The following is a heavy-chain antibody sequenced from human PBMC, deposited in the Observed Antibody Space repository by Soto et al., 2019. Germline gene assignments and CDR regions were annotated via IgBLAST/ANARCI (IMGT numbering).Heavy chain of an antibody. CDR3: ARHYSSGSRNWFDP. V-gene: IGHV4-39*01. CDR2: IYYSGST. CDR1: GGAINSSSYF. Sequence: SETLSLTCSVSGGAINSSSYFWGWVRQPPGKGLEWIGSIYYSGSTYYNPSLRSRVTISVDTSKNQFSLKLSSVTAADTAVFYCARHYSSGSRNWFDPWGQGTLVTVSS. D-gene: IGHD6-19*01. J-gene: IGHJ5*02.